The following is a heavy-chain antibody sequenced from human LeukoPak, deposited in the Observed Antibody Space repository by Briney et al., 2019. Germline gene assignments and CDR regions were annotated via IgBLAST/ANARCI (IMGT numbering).Heavy chain of an antibody. J-gene: IGHJ5*02. V-gene: IGHV3-20*04. CDR1: GFTFDDHG. D-gene: IGHD3-22*01. CDR3: ARDLGAYYDSSDNWFDP. Sequence: GGSLRLSCAASGFTFDDHGMSWVRQAPGKGLEWVSGIKWDGGRTGYADSVKGRFTISRDNAKNTLYLQMNSLRAEDTALYYCARDLGAYYDSSDNWFDPWGQGTLVTVPS. CDR2: IKWDGGRT.